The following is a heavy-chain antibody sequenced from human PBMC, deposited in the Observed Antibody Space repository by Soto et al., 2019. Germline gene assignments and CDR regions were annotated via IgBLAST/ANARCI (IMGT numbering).Heavy chain of an antibody. Sequence: QAQLVQSGAEVKKPGASVKVSCKASGYSFSSYGITWVRQAPAQGLEWLGWISPYNDDTKYAQRLQGRVTMTTDTSTRTAYMDIRGLRSDDTAIYYCARGGYYDSSGARNYHYYGMDVWGQGTTVTVSS. CDR3: ARGGYYDSSGARNYHYYGMDV. CDR2: ISPYNDDT. D-gene: IGHD3-22*01. J-gene: IGHJ6*02. V-gene: IGHV1-18*01. CDR1: GYSFSSYG.